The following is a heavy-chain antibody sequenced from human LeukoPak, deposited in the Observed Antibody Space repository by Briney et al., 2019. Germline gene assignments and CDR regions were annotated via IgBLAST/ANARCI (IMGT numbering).Heavy chain of an antibody. V-gene: IGHV1-8*01. D-gene: IGHD1-26*01. J-gene: IGHJ3*02. CDR2: MNPNSGNT. CDR3: ARVGVVGATFAFDI. CDR1: GYTFTSYD. Sequence: ASVKVSCKASGYTFTSYDINWVRQAPGQGLEWMGWMNPNSGNTGCAQKFRGRVTMTRSTSISTAYMELSSLRSEDTAVYYCARVGVVGATFAFDIWGQGTMVTVSS.